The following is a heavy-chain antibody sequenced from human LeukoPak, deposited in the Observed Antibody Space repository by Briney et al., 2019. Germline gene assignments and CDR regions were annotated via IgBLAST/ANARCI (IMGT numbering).Heavy chain of an antibody. Sequence: SETLSLTCTVSGGSTSSYYWRWIRQPPGKGLAWIGYIYYSGSTNYNPSLKSRVTISVDTSKNQFSLKLSSVTAADTAVYYCASRYCSSTSCYFVYWGQGTLVTVSS. CDR1: GGSTSSYY. CDR3: ASRYCSSTSCYFVY. V-gene: IGHV4-59*01. CDR2: IYYSGST. J-gene: IGHJ4*02. D-gene: IGHD2-2*01.